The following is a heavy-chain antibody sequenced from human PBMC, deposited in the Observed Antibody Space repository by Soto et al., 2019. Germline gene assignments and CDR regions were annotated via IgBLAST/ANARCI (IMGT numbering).Heavy chain of an antibody. Sequence: PGGSLRLSCAASGFSFNTYSMNWFRQAPGTGLEWVSFSDSSSSNMYYADSVKGRFTISRDNAKKSLYLQMNSLRAEDTAVYYCARDLVTMIPDYWGQGTLVTVSS. CDR3: ARDLVTMIPDY. CDR2: SDSSSSNM. J-gene: IGHJ4*02. V-gene: IGHV3-21*01. CDR1: GFSFNTYS. D-gene: IGHD3-22*01.